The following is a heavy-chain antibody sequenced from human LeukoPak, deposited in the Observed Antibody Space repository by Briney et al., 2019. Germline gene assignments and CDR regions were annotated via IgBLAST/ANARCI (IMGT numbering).Heavy chain of an antibody. Sequence: SETLSLTCAVSGGSSSSSNWWSWVRQPPGKGLEWIGEIYHSGSTNYNPSLKSRVTISVDKSKNQFSLKLSSVTAADTAVYYCARNGDYSYYYYMDVWAKGPRSPSP. D-gene: IGHD4-17*01. CDR1: GGSSSSSNW. CDR2: IYHSGST. V-gene: IGHV4-4*02. CDR3: ARNGDYSYYYYMDV. J-gene: IGHJ6*03.